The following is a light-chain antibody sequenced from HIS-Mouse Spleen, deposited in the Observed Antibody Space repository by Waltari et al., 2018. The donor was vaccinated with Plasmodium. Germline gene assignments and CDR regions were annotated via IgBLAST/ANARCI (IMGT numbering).Light chain of an antibody. J-gene: IGLJ2*01. CDR1: SSDVGGYTY. CDR2: DVS. CDR3: SSYTSSSTLV. Sequence: QSALTQPASVSGSPGQSITISCTGTSSDVGGYTYVSWYQQHPGKAPKLMIYDVSNLPSGVSNRFSGSKSGNTASLTISGLQAEDEADYYCSSYTSSSTLVFGGGTKLTVL. V-gene: IGLV2-14*03.